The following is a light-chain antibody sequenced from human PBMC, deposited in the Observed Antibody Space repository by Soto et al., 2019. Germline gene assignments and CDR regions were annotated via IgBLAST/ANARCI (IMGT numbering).Light chain of an antibody. CDR1: QSLLHSNGYNY. CDR3: MQALQTLGT. Sequence: DIVMTQSPLSLPVTPGEPASISCRSSQSLLHSNGYNYLDWYLQKPGQSPQLLIYLGSNRASGVXXXXXGSGSXTDFTLKISRVEAEDVGIYYCMQALQTLGTFGQGTKVEIK. V-gene: IGKV2-28*01. CDR2: LGS. J-gene: IGKJ1*01.